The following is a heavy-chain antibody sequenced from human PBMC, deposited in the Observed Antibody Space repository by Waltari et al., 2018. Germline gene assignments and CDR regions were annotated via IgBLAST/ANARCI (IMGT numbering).Heavy chain of an antibody. D-gene: IGHD3-22*01. CDR2: LRNSGGT. CDR1: GDSLSNDH. J-gene: IGHJ4*02. V-gene: IGHV4-59*08. Sequence: HVQLQESGPGLVKPSGTLSLTCTVSGDSLSNDHWTWIRQAPGKGLEWIAYLRNSGGTKCTPSLESRVTVSVDTSKKQFSLRLTSVTAADTAVYYCARLPTKYYDSLGWGFFDQWGQGILVTVSS. CDR3: ARLPTKYYDSLGWGFFDQ.